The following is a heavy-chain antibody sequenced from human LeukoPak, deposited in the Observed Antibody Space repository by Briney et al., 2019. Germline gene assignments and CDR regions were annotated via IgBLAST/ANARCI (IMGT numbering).Heavy chain of an antibody. V-gene: IGHV3-23*01. J-gene: IGHJ4*02. D-gene: IGHD3-9*01. CDR1: GFTFSSYA. Sequence: GGSLRLSCAASGFTFSSYAMSWVRQAPGKGLEWVSGISGSGDRTDYADSVKGRFTISRDNSKNTLYLQMNSLRAEDTAVYYCAKLAVLRYFDWSRKVFDYWGQGTLVTVSS. CDR2: ISGSGDRT. CDR3: AKLAVLRYFDWSRKVFDY.